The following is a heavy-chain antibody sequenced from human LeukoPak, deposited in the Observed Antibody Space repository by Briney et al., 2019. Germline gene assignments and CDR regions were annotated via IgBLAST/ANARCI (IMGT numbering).Heavy chain of an antibody. Sequence: GGSLRLSCAASGFTFSSYAMHWVRQAPGKGLEWVAVISYDGSNKYYADSVKGRFTISRDNSKNTLYLQMNSLRAEDTAVYYCARDRGYSYGPFDYWGQGTLVTVSS. V-gene: IGHV3-30-3*01. J-gene: IGHJ4*02. CDR3: ARDRGYSYGPFDY. CDR2: ISYDGSNK. CDR1: GFTFSSYA. D-gene: IGHD5-18*01.